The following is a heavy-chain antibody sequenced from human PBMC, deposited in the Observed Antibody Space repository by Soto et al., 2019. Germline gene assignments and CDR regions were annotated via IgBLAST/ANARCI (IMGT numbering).Heavy chain of an antibody. Sequence: SETLSLTCTVSGGSISSYYWSWIRQPPGKGLEWIGYIYYSGSTNYNPSLKSRVTISVDTSKNQFSLKLSSVTAADTAVYYCARVTHDYDIFTGYGPWGQGTPVTVSS. CDR3: ARVTHDYDIFTGYGP. D-gene: IGHD3-9*01. J-gene: IGHJ5*02. CDR2: IYYSGST. CDR1: GGSISSYY. V-gene: IGHV4-59*01.